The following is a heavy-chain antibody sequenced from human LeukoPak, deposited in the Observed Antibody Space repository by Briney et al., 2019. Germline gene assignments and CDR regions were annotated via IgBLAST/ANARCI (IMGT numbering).Heavy chain of an antibody. CDR2: MWYDGSNK. CDR3: ARDFYGSGSQFDY. J-gene: IGHJ4*02. CDR1: GFTFRNYG. D-gene: IGHD3-10*01. Sequence: GGSLRLSCAASGFTFRNYGMNWVRQAPGKGLEWVTIMWYDGSNKYYADSVKGRFTISRDNSKNTLYLQMNSLRAEDTAVYYCARDFYGSGSQFDYWGQGTLVTVSS. V-gene: IGHV3-30*02.